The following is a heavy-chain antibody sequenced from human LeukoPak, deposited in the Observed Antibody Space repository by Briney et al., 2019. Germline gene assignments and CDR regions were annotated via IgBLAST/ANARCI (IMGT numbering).Heavy chain of an antibody. D-gene: IGHD5-12*01. CDR3: AKGAYDYIEIAYFDY. J-gene: IGHJ4*02. CDR1: GFSFNNYA. CDR2: IIGSSGST. Sequence: PGGSLRLSCVASGFSFNNYAMNWLRQAPGKELEWVSLIIGSSGSTFYADSVKGRFTIPRDKSKNTLYLQMNSLRADDAAVYYCAKGAYDYIEIAYFDYWGQGSLVTVSS. V-gene: IGHV3-23*01.